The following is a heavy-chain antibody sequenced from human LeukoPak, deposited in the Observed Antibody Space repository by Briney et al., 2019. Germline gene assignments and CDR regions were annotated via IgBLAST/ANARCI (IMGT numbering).Heavy chain of an antibody. CDR1: GFTFSSYA. Sequence: GGSLRLSCAASGFTFSSYAMHWVRQAPGKGLEWVAVISYDGSNKYYADSVKGRFTISRDNSKNTLYLQMNSLRAEDTAVYYCARDKGLYYFDYWGQGTLVTVSS. V-gene: IGHV3-30*04. CDR3: ARDKGLYYFDY. CDR2: ISYDGSNK. J-gene: IGHJ4*02.